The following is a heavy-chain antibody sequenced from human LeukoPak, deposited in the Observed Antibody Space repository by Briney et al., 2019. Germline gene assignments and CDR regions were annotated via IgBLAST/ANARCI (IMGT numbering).Heavy chain of an antibody. CDR3: ARPYYDSWSGYSDAFDI. CDR2: INTNTGNP. Sequence: GASVKVSCKASGYTFISYAMNWVRQAPGQRFEWMGWINTNTGNPTYAQGFTGRFVFSLDTSVSTAYLQISSLKAEDTAVYYCARPYYDSWSGYSDAFDIWGQGTMVTVSS. V-gene: IGHV7-4-1*02. CDR1: GYTFISYA. J-gene: IGHJ3*02. D-gene: IGHD3-3*01.